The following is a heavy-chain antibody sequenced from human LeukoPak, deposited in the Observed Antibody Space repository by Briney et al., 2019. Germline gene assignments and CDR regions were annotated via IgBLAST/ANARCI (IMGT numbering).Heavy chain of an antibody. CDR2: IYYSGST. V-gene: IGHV4-39*07. J-gene: IGHJ5*02. CDR3: VRGRYSSGWYRDKNWFDP. D-gene: IGHD6-19*01. CDR1: GGSISSSSYY. Sequence: SETLSLTCTVSGGSISSSSYYWGWIRQPPGKGLEWIGSIYYSGSTYYNPSLKSRVTISVDTSKNQFSLKLSSVTAADTAVYYCVRGRYSSGWYRDKNWFDPWGQGTPVTVSS.